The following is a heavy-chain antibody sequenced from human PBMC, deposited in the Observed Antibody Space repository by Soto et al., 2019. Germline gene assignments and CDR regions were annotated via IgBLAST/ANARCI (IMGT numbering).Heavy chain of an antibody. Sequence: QVQLVQSGAEVKKPGASVKVSCKASGYTFTSYGISWVRQAPGQGLEWMGWISAYNGNTNYAQKLQGRVTMTTDTSXSXXYMEQRSLRSDDTAVYYCARDPRIPMVRGVTLFRYWGQGTLVTVSS. CDR1: GYTFTSYG. D-gene: IGHD3-10*01. CDR2: ISAYNGNT. J-gene: IGHJ4*02. CDR3: ARDPRIPMVRGVTLFRY. V-gene: IGHV1-18*01.